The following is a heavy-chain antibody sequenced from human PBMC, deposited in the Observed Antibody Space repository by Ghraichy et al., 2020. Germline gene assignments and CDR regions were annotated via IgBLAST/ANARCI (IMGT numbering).Heavy chain of an antibody. D-gene: IGHD2-2*01. CDR1: GGSFSGYY. J-gene: IGHJ3*02. CDR2: INHSGST. Sequence: SETLSLTCAVYGGSFSGYYWSWIRQPPGKGLEWIGEINHSGSTNYNPSLKSRVTISVDTSKNQFSLKLSSVTAADTAVYYCARAATYIVVVPAANGRRAFDIWGQGTMVTVSS. V-gene: IGHV4-34*01. CDR3: ARAATYIVVVPAANGRRAFDI.